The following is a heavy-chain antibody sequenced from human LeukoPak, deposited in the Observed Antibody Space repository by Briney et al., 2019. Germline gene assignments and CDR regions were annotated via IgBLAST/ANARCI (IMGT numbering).Heavy chain of an antibody. V-gene: IGHV3-23*01. CDR3: AKPGSSGWKYFDY. D-gene: IGHD6-19*01. Sequence: GGSLRLSCAASGFTFSSYAMSWVRQAPGKGLEWVSAISGSGGSTYYADSVKGRFTISKDNSKNTLYLQMNSLRAEDTAVYYCAKPGSSGWKYFDYWGQGTLVTVSS. CDR2: ISGSGGST. J-gene: IGHJ4*02. CDR1: GFTFSSYA.